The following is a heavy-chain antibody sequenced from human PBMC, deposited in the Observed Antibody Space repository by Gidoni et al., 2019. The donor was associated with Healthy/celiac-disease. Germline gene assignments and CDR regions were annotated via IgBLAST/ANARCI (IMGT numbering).Heavy chain of an antibody. D-gene: IGHD3-16*01. J-gene: IGHJ3*02. CDR2: ISSSSSTI. CDR1: GFTFSSYS. V-gene: IGHV3-48*02. Sequence: EVQLVESGGGLVQPGGSLRLSCAASGFTFSSYSMNWVRQAPGKGLEWVSYISSSSSTIYYADSVKGRFTISGDNAKNSLYLQMNSLRDEDTAVYYCARDWGSRDGYNRGAFDIWGQGTMVTVSS. CDR3: ARDWGSRDGYNRGAFDI.